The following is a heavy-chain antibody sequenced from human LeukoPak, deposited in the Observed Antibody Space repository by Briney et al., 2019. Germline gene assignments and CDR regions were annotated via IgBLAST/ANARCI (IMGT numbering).Heavy chain of an antibody. CDR3: ARKIGSSGAFDI. CDR2: IYHSGST. V-gene: IGHV4-4*02. Sequence: SETLSLTCAVSGGPISSTNWWSWVRQPPGKGLEWIGEIYHSGSTNYNPSLRSRITISVDKSKDQFSLRLRSVTAADTAVYYCARKIGSSGAFDIWGQGTMVTVSS. D-gene: IGHD1-26*01. CDR1: GGPISSTNW. J-gene: IGHJ3*02.